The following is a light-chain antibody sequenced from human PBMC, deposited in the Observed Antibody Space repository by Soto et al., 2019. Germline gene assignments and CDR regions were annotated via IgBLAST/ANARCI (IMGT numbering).Light chain of an antibody. V-gene: IGKV1-39*01. CDR2: AVS. CDR1: QSISSY. CDR3: QQNYITPLA. Sequence: DIEMTQSPSSLSASVGDRVTITCRASQSISSYLNWYRQKPGKAPRLLIYAVSNLQSGVPSRFSGSGSGTDFTLTISSLQPEDFATYYCQQNYITPLAFGPGTKVDIK. J-gene: IGKJ3*01.